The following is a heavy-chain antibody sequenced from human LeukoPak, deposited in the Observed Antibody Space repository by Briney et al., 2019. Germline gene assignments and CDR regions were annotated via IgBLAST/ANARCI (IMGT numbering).Heavy chain of an antibody. Sequence: SETLSLTCAVSGGSFSGYYRSWIRQPPGKGLEWIGEINHSGSTNYNPSLKSRVTISVDTSKNQFSLKLSSVTAADTAVYYCASGRRQGWYSSSWYGDNYYYYYMDVWGKGTTVTVSS. V-gene: IGHV4-34*01. CDR1: GGSFSGYY. J-gene: IGHJ6*03. CDR2: INHSGST. D-gene: IGHD6-13*01. CDR3: ASGRRQGWYSSSWYGDNYYYYYMDV.